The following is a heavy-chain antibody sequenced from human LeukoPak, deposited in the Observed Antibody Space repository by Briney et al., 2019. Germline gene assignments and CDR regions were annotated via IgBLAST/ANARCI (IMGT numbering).Heavy chain of an antibody. CDR3: ARDSGERRFDP. CDR1: GFTFSRYW. D-gene: IGHD3-10*01. Sequence: PGESLTLSCVVSGFTFSRYWMIWVRHPPGKGLEWVANIKEDGSEKYYVDSVKGRFTISRDNAKNSLYLQMNRLRAEATVVYYGARDSGERRFDPWGQGTLVTVSS. J-gene: IGHJ5*02. V-gene: IGHV3-7*01. CDR2: IKEDGSEK.